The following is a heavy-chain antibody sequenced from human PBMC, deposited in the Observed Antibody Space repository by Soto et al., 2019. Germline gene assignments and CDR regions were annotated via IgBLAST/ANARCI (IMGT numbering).Heavy chain of an antibody. Sequence: QVHLVQSGAEVKKPGASVKVSCKASGYTFTSYGITWVRQAPGQGLEWMGWISAHNGNTDYAQQLQGRVIVTRDTSPRTAYMELRSLRSDDTAVYYCARGRYGDYWGQGALVTVSS. D-gene: IGHD1-1*01. J-gene: IGHJ4*02. CDR3: ARGRYGDY. CDR1: GYTFTSYG. CDR2: ISAHNGNT. V-gene: IGHV1-18*01.